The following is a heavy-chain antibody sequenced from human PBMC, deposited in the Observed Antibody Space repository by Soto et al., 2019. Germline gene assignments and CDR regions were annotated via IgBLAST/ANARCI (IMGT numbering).Heavy chain of an antibody. V-gene: IGHV4-34*01. J-gene: IGHJ4*02. CDR2: INHSGST. CDR3: ARSATVTTRPYYFDY. D-gene: IGHD4-17*01. CDR1: GGSFSGYY. Sequence: QVQLQQWGAGLLKPSETLSLTCAVYGGSFSGYYWSWIRQPPGKGLEWIGEINHSGSTNYNPSLKSRVTISVDTSKNQCSLKLSSVTAADTAVYYCARSATVTTRPYYFDYWGQGSLVTVSS.